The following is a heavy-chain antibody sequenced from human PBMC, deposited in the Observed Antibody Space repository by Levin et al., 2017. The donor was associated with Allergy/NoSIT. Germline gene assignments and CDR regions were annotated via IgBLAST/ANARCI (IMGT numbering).Heavy chain of an antibody. J-gene: IGHJ4*02. CDR1: GGSISSGGYS. D-gene: IGHD5-18*01. V-gene: IGHV4-30-2*01. CDR2: IYLSGST. CDR3: ARVAGYSYGYYFDY. Sequence: LRLSCAVSGGSISSGGYSWSWIRQPPGKGLEWIGNIYLSGSTNDNPSLKSRVTMSVDRSKNQFSLKLSYVTAADTAVYYCARVAGYSYGYYFDYWGPGTLDTVSS.